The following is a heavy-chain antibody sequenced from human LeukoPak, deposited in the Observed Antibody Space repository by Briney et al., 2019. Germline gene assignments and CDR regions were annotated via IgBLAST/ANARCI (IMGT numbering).Heavy chain of an antibody. V-gene: IGHV1-69*04. Sequence: ASVKVSCKASGGTFSSYAISWVRQAPGQGLEWMGRIIPILGIANYAQKFQGRVTITADKSTSTAYMELSSLRSEDTAVYYCARGVGTSSSWYDFDHNWFDPWGQGTLVTVSS. CDR2: IIPILGIA. D-gene: IGHD6-13*01. J-gene: IGHJ5*02. CDR3: ARGVGTSSSWYDFDHNWFDP. CDR1: GGTFSSYA.